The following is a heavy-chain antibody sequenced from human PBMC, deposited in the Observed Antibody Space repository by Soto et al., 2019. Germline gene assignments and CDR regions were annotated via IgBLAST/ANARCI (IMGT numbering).Heavy chain of an antibody. CDR2: ISYDGSNK. CDR1: GFTFSSYA. Sequence: GGSLRLSCAASGFTFSSYAMHWVRQAPGKGLEWVAVISYDGSNKYYADSVKGRFTISRDNSKTTLYLQMNSLRAEDTAVYYCARDGSPFALDVWGLGTSVTVSS. J-gene: IGHJ6*02. V-gene: IGHV3-30-3*01. CDR3: ARDGSPFALDV.